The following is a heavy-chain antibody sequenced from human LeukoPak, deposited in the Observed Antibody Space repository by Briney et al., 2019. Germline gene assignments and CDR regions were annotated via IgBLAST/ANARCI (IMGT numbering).Heavy chain of an antibody. Sequence: GGSLRLSRAASGFTFSSYVMSWVRQAPGKGLEWVSSISNSGGSTYYADSVKGRFTISRDNSKNTLYLQMNSLRAEDTAVYYCARSVPDYTRFDYWGQGALVTVSS. D-gene: IGHD4-11*01. CDR3: ARSVPDYTRFDY. CDR1: GFTFSSYV. CDR2: ISNSGGST. J-gene: IGHJ4*02. V-gene: IGHV3-23*01.